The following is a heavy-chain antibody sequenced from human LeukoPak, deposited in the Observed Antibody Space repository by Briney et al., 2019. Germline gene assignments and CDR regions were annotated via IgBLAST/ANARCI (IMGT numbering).Heavy chain of an antibody. D-gene: IGHD3-16*01. CDR2: ISWNSGSI. J-gene: IGHJ5*02. V-gene: IGHV3-9*01. Sequence: GGSLRLSCAASGFTFDDYAMHWVRQAPGKGLEWVSGISWNSGSIGYADSVKGRFTISRDNAKNSLYLQMNSLGAEDTAVYYCARDLTFTYAWGQGTLVTVSS. CDR1: GFTFDDYA. CDR3: ARDLTFTYA.